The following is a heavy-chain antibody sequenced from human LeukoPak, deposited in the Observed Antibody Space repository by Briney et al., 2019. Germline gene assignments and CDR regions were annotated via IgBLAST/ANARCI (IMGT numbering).Heavy chain of an antibody. CDR3: ARNKRADI. J-gene: IGHJ3*02. CDR2: IKQDGSEK. V-gene: IGHV3-7*01. Sequence: GGSLRLSCAASGFTFSSKWMSWVRQAPGKGLEWVANIKQDGSEKNYVDSVKGRFTISRDNAKNSLSLQMISLRAEDTALYYCARNKRADIWGQGTMVTVSS. CDR1: GFTFSSKW. D-gene: IGHD1/OR15-1a*01.